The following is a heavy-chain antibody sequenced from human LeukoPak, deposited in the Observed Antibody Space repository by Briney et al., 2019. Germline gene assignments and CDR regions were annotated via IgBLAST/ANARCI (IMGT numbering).Heavy chain of an antibody. CDR3: AKESQMWD. J-gene: IGHJ4*02. CDR2: IGGSGTST. V-gene: IGHV3-23*01. D-gene: IGHD1-26*01. CDR1: GFTFTNYA. Sequence: GGSLRLSCAASGFTFTNYAMSWVRQAPGKGLEWVSGIGGSGTSTYYADSVKGRFTISRDNSKSTLFLQMSSLRAEDTAVYYCAKESQMWDWGQGTLVTVSS.